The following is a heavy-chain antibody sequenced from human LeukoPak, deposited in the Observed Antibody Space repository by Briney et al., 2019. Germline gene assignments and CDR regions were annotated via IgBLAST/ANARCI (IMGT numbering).Heavy chain of an antibody. Sequence: GSVKVSCKASGYTFNTYAMNWVRQAPGQGLEWMGWINTNTGKPTYVQGFRGRFEFSLDTSVSTAYLQISSLKTEDTAVYYCARSGADNWNYEFDYWGQGTLVTVSS. CDR1: GYTFNTYA. CDR2: INTNTGKP. J-gene: IGHJ4*02. V-gene: IGHV7-4-1*02. D-gene: IGHD1-7*01. CDR3: ARSGADNWNYEFDY.